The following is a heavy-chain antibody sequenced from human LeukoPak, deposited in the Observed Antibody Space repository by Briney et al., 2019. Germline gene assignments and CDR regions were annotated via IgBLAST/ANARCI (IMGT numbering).Heavy chain of an antibody. D-gene: IGHD5-18*01. V-gene: IGHV4-39*02. CDR1: RGSISDSSYY. J-gene: IGHJ4*02. Sequence: PSETLSLTCTVSRGSISDSSYYWGWIRQSPGKGLEWIANIFYSGTTYHNPSLMSRVTLSVDTSKNQFSLKLSSVTAADTAVYYCARDQWIQLWSGFDYWGQGTLVTVSS. CDR3: ARDQWIQLWSGFDY. CDR2: IFYSGTT.